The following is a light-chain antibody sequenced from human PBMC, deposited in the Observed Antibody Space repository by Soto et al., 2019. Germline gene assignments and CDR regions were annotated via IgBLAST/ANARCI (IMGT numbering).Light chain of an antibody. V-gene: IGLV2-8*01. CDR1: GSDVGGYNY. CDR2: EVN. CDR3: SSYVGGNTVV. Sequence: QSALTQPPSASGSPGQSVTISSTGTGSDVGGYNYVSWYQQYPGKAPKLMIYEVNKRPSGVPDRFSGSKSGNTASLIVSGLQADDEADYYCSSYVGGNTVVFGGGTKLTVL. J-gene: IGLJ2*01.